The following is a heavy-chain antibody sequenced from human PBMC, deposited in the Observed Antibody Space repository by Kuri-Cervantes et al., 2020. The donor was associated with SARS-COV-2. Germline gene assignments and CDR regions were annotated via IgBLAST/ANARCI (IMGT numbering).Heavy chain of an antibody. CDR1: ETTFPNYD. V-gene: IGHV1-8*01. CDR2: VKTDSGNT. J-gene: IGHJ6*03. Sequence: ASVKVSCKAPETTFPNYDINWVRQATGQGLEWMGMVKTDSGNTLYAQIFQGRVTMTRDTSISTAYMELSRLRSDDTAVYYCASCSSTSCSRRYYYYYYMDVWGKGTTVTVSS. CDR3: ASCSSTSCSRRYYYYYYMDV. D-gene: IGHD2-2*01.